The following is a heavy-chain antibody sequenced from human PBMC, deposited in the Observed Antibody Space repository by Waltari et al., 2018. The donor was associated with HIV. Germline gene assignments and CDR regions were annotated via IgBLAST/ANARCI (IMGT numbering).Heavy chain of an antibody. Sequence: DVQLVQSAAEVKKPGESLKVPCKGSGYSLTSYWTGWGRQMAGKGLEWMGIIYPGDSDTRYSPSFQGQVTISADKSISTAYLQWSSLKASDTAMYYCARSVVVVAVIGSYGMDVWGQGTTVTVSS. CDR2: IYPGDSDT. J-gene: IGHJ6*02. CDR3: ARSVVVVAVIGSYGMDV. D-gene: IGHD2-15*01. V-gene: IGHV5-51*01. CDR1: GYSLTSYW.